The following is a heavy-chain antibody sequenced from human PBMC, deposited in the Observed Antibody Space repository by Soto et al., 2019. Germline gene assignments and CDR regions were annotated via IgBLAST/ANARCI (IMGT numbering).Heavy chain of an antibody. D-gene: IGHD3-3*02. V-gene: IGHV4-39*07. CDR3: ARDPNPLATYYYGMDV. J-gene: IGHJ6*02. CDR1: GGSIIRSSYY. Sequence: PSETLSLTCTVSGGSIIRSSYYWGLIRQAPGKGLEWIGSIYYSGSTYYNPSLKSRVTISVDTSKNQFSLKLSSVTAADTAVYYCARDPNPLATYYYGMDVWGQGTTVTVSS. CDR2: IYYSGST.